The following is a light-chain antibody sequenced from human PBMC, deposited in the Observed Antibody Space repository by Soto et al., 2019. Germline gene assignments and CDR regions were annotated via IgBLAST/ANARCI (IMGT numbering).Light chain of an antibody. CDR3: QSYDSSLSGYV. CDR1: SSDVGGYNL. Sequence: QSVLTQPRSVSDSPGQSVAISCIGTSSDVGGYNLVSWYQQYPGKAPKLLIYDVNKRPSGVPDRFSGSKSGTSASLAITGLQAEDEADYYCQSYDSSLSGYVFGTGTKVTVL. V-gene: IGLV2-11*01. J-gene: IGLJ1*01. CDR2: DVN.